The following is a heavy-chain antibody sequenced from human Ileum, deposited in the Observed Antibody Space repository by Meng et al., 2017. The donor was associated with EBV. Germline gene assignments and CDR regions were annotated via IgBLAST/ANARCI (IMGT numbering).Heavy chain of an antibody. Sequence: QVQLQESGPGLEKPAETLSLTCAVSGGSISRSGWWSWVRQPPGKGLEWIGETSHSGSTNYSPSLKSRVTISLDKSKNQLSLKLNSVTAADTAVYYCASSDYYRSDYWGQGTLVTVSS. CDR2: TSHSGST. CDR1: GGSISRSGW. V-gene: IGHV4-4*02. CDR3: ASSDYYRSDY. J-gene: IGHJ4*02. D-gene: IGHD3-22*01.